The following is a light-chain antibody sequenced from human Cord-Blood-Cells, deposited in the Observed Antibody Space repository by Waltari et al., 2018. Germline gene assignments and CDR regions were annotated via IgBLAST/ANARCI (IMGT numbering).Light chain of an antibody. J-gene: IGKJ1*01. Sequence: DIQMTQSHSTLSASVGDRVTITCRASQSISSWLAWYQQKPGKAPKLLIYKASSLESGVPSRFSGSGSGTEFTLTISSLQPDEFATYYCQQYNSYSPTFGQGSKVEIK. CDR2: KAS. V-gene: IGKV1-5*03. CDR3: QQYNSYSPT. CDR1: QSISSW.